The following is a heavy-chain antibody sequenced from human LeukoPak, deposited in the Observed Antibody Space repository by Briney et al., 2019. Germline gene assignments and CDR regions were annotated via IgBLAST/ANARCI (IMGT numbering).Heavy chain of an antibody. Sequence: GGSLRLSCAASGFTFDTYAMMWLRQAPGKGLEWVSTIGNTETYYADSVKGRFTISRDNRQNTVYLQMTSLRAEDTAVYFCAKDAIRGNGIYDAFDIWGQGTRVTVSS. V-gene: IGHV3-23*01. CDR1: GFTFDTYA. J-gene: IGHJ3*02. D-gene: IGHD3-10*01. CDR2: IGNTET. CDR3: AKDAIRGNGIYDAFDI.